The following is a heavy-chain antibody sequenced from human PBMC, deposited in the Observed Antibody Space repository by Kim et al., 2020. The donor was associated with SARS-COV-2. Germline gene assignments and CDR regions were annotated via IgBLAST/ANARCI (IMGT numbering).Heavy chain of an antibody. Sequence: SETLSLTCAVSGGSISSGGYSWSWIRQPPGKGLEWIGYIYHSGSTYYNPSLKSRVTISVDRPKNQFSLKLSSVTAADTAVYYCASYGELFAADAFDIWGQGTMVTVSS. CDR2: IYHSGST. CDR1: GGSISSGGYS. D-gene: IGHD3-10*01. CDR3: ASYGELFAADAFDI. J-gene: IGHJ3*02. V-gene: IGHV4-30-2*01.